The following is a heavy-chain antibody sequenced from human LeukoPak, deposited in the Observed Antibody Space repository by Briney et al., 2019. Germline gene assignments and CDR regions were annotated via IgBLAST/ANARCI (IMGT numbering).Heavy chain of an antibody. CDR2: IYTSGST. V-gene: IGHV4-4*07. D-gene: IGHD6-19*01. CDR3: ARGHNSGWGNFDY. Sequence: SETLSLTCTVSGGSISSYYCSWIRQPAGKGLEWIGRIYTSGSTNYNPSLKSRVTMSVDTSKNQFSLTLTSVTAADTAVYYCARGHNSGWGNFDYWGQGTLVTVSS. J-gene: IGHJ4*02. CDR1: GGSISSYY.